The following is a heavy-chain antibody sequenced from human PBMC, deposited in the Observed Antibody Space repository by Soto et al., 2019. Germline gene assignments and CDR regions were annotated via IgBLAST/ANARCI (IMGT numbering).Heavy chain of an antibody. CDR2: VGGGGFNT. J-gene: IGHJ5*02. CDR1: GFSFRSYA. D-gene: IGHD1-26*01. Sequence: GGSLRLSCEASGFSFRSYAMSWVRQAPGKGLEWVSGVGGGGFNTQYADPVRGRFTISRDNSKNTLFLHMSSLTTDDTAVYYCAKDRSGGLINALDHWGQGALVTVSS. V-gene: IGHV3-23*01. CDR3: AKDRSGGLINALDH.